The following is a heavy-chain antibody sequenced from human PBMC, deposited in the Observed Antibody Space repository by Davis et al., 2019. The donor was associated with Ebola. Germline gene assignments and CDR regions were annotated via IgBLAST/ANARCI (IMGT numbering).Heavy chain of an antibody. Sequence: HSQTLSLTCAISGDSVSINSAGWPLIRQSPSRGLEWPGRTYYSSKWYTGYAESVKSRINISPDTAKNQFSLHLNSVTPEDTAVYYCARGWLRSGLDVWGKGAAVIVSS. J-gene: IGHJ6*04. CDR2: TYYSSKWYT. V-gene: IGHV6-1*01. D-gene: IGHD5-12*01. CDR1: GDSVSINSAG. CDR3: ARGWLRSGLDV.